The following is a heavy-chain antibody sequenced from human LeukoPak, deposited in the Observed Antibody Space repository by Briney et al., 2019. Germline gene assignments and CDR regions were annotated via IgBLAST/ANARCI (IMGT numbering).Heavy chain of an antibody. CDR1: GFPFNCAW. CDR3: STEWYYDGTLRNDF. CDR2: IKSKNAGGTA. Sequence: PGESLRLSCAASGFPFNCAWMHWVRQAPGKGLERVGRIKSKNAGGTADYAAPVKGRFTISRDDSRDMVYLHMNSLRTDDTAVYYCSTEWYYDGTLRNDFWGQGTLVTVSS. J-gene: IGHJ4*02. D-gene: IGHD3-16*01. V-gene: IGHV3-15*05.